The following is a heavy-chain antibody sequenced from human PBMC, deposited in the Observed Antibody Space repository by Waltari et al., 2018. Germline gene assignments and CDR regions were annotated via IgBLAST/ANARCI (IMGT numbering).Heavy chain of an antibody. D-gene: IGHD3-3*01. CDR3: AKDVRFLEWLSSNRQEFDY. J-gene: IGHJ4*02. Sequence: QAPGKGLEWVAFIRYDGSNKYYADSVKGRFTISRDNSKNTLYLQMNSLRAEDTAVYYCAKDVRFLEWLSSNRQEFDYWGQGTLVTVSS. CDR2: IRYDGSNK. V-gene: IGHV3-30*02.